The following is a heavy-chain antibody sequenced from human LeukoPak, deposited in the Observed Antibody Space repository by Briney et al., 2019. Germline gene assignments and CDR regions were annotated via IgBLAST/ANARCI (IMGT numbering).Heavy chain of an antibody. CDR2: INHGGST. CDR1: GGSLSAYY. J-gene: IGHJ5*02. Sequence: SETLSLTCAVYGGSLSAYYWTWICQPPGKGLGWVGEINHGGSTNYNPSLKSRVTISVDTSKNQFSLKLSSVTAADTAMYYCATGKKIRDGYNYAHGARYWFDPWGQGTLVTVSS. D-gene: IGHD5-24*01. CDR3: ATGKKIRDGYNYAHGARYWFDP. V-gene: IGHV4-34*01.